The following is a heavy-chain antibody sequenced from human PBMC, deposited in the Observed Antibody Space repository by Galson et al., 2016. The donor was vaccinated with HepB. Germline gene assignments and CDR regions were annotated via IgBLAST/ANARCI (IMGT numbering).Heavy chain of an antibody. V-gene: IGHV3-23*01. CDR1: GFSFSSNA. Sequence: SLRLSCAASGFSFSSNAMSWVRQAPGKGLEWLSFISDSGGTRHYADSVKGRFTVSRDNSKKTLYLQMNSLRAEDTAVYYCAKDGRIYCSSASCHDHFHYWGQGTLVTVFS. J-gene: IGHJ4*02. CDR3: AKDGRIYCSSASCHDHFHY. CDR2: ISDSGGTR. D-gene: IGHD2-2*01.